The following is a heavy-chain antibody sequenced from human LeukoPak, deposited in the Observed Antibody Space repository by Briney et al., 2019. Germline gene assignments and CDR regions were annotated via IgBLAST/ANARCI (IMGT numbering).Heavy chain of an antibody. CDR1: GFTFSSYS. Sequence: GGSLRLSCAASGFTFSSYSMNWVRQAPGKGLEWVSSISSSSSYIYYADSVKGRFTISRDNAKNSLYLQMNSLRAEDTAVYYCARERYSSSWSHDYWGQGTLVTVSS. D-gene: IGHD6-13*01. V-gene: IGHV3-21*01. CDR3: ARERYSSSWSHDY. CDR2: ISSSSSYI. J-gene: IGHJ4*02.